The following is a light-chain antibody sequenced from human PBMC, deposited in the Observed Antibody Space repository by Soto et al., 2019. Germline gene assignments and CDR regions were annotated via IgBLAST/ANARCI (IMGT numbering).Light chain of an antibody. CDR3: QSYDARLSGSV. J-gene: IGLJ3*02. CDR2: RDN. CDR1: DSNIGAGYD. Sequence: QSALTQPPSVSGAPGQRVTISCTGSDSNIGAGYDVHWYQQLPGTAPKVLIERDNNRASGVPDRFSGSKSGTSGSLAITGLQAEDEADYYCQSYDARLSGSVFGGGTKLTVL. V-gene: IGLV1-40*01.